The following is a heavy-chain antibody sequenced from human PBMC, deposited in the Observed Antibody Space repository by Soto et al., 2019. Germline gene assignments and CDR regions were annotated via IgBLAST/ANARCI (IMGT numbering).Heavy chain of an antibody. D-gene: IGHD2-8*02. CDR2: INQSGST. J-gene: IGHJ4*02. CDR1: GGSFSGYY. V-gene: IGHV4-34*01. Sequence: SETLSLTCAVYGGSFSGYYWTWIRQPPGTGLEWIGEINQSGSTNYNPSLKSRVTISVDTSKNQFSLKLTSVTAADTAVYYCAKDKITGLFDYSGQGTLDTVS. CDR3: AKDKITGLFDY.